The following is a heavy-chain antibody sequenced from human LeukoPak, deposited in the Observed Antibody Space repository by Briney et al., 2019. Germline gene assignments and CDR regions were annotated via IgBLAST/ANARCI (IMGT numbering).Heavy chain of an antibody. J-gene: IGHJ5*01. CDR1: GFSFSSNV. D-gene: IGHD4/OR15-4a*01. V-gene: IGHV3-23*01. Sequence: GGSLRLSCAGSGFSFSSNVMSWVRQAAGKGLEWVSGVSGSGASTYYAKSVKGRFAISRDNSRNTMYLQMNSLRAEDTAVYYCAKEDDSGDANNWFDSWGPGTLVTVSS. CDR3: AKEDDSGDANNWFDS. CDR2: VSGSGAST.